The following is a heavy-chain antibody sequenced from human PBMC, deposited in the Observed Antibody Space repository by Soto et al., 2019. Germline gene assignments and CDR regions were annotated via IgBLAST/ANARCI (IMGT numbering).Heavy chain of an antibody. CDR1: GFTVSSNY. Sequence: GGSLRLSCAASGFTVSSNYMSWVRQAPGKGLEWVSVIYSGGSTYYADSVKGRFTISRDNSKNTLYLQMNSLRPENTAVYYCARGGITMVRGVIDAFDIWDQGTMVTVSS. D-gene: IGHD3-10*01. J-gene: IGHJ3*02. CDR3: ARGGITMVRGVIDAFDI. CDR2: IYSGGST. V-gene: IGHV3-66*01.